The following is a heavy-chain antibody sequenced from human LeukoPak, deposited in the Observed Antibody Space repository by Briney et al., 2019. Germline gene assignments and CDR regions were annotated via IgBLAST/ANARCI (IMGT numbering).Heavy chain of an antibody. D-gene: IGHD2-2*01. Sequence: PSQTLSLTCAISGDSVSSNSVTWNWIRRSPSRGLEWLGRTYYRSTRYNDYAVSVRGRITVNPDTSKNQFSLHLNSVTPEDTAVYYCARRLTQYDCFDPWGQGILVTVSS. CDR1: GDSVSSNSVT. CDR2: TYYRSTRYN. J-gene: IGHJ5*02. V-gene: IGHV6-1*01. CDR3: ARRLTQYDCFDP.